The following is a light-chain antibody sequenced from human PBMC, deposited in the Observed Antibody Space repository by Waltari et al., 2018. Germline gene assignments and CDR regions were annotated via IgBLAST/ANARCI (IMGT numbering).Light chain of an antibody. J-gene: IGKJ1*01. CDR2: AAS. Sequence: QMTQSPSALSASVGDRVTISCRASQNIYSNLAWYQQKPGKAPKFLIYAASSLQSGIPSRFSGSGSGTDFTLTISSLQPEDSAAYYCQHYYDNPWTFGQGTKVEIK. CDR1: QNIYSN. V-gene: IGKV1-6*01. CDR3: QHYYDNPWT.